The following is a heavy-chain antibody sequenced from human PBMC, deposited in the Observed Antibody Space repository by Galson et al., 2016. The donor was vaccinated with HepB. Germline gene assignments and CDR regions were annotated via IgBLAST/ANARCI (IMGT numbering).Heavy chain of an antibody. V-gene: IGHV1-46*01. J-gene: IGHJ4*02. CDR1: GYTFTNSY. Sequence: QSGAEVKKPGEALKISCKASGYTFTNSYMHWVRQAPGHGLEWMGIINPSGGSTTYAQKFQGRVTMTRDTSTSTVYMELSSLRSEDTAVYYCARESGGGSSWSFDYWGQGTLVTVSS. CDR3: ARESGGGSSWSFDY. D-gene: IGHD6-13*01. CDR2: INPSGGST.